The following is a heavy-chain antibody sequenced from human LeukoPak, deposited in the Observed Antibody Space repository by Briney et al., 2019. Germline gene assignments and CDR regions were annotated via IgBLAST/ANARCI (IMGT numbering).Heavy chain of an antibody. V-gene: IGHV3-48*04. D-gene: IGHD6-13*01. CDR2: ISSSSSTI. CDR3: ARDSAAADPDAFDI. CDR1: GFTFSSYS. Sequence: GGSLRLSCAASGFTFSSYSMNWVRQAPGKGLEWVSYISSSSSTIYYADSVKGRFTISRDNAKNSLYLQMNSLRAEDTAVYYCARDSAAADPDAFDIWGQGTMVTVSS. J-gene: IGHJ3*02.